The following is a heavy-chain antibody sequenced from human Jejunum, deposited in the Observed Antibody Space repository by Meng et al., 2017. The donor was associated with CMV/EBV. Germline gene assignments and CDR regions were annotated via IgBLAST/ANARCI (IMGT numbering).Heavy chain of an antibody. CDR1: GFTVSNSY. CDR3: AKDLFSGSLGEVWDY. D-gene: IGHD3-10*01. J-gene: IGHJ4*02. CDR2: IYGGGST. V-gene: IGHV3-66*01. Sequence: EVQLVESGGGLVQPVGSLRLSCAASGFTVSNSYMSWVRQAPGKGLEWVSVIYGGGSTYYADSVKGRFTISRDSSKNTLYLQMHSLRAEDTAMYYCAKDLFSGSLGEVWDYWGQGTLVTVSS.